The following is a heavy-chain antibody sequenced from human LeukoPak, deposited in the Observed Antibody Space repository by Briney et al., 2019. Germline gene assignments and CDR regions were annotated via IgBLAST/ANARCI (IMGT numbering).Heavy chain of an antibody. CDR1: GDTFKSYA. CDR2: IIPFFAKA. Sequence: GASVKVSCKASGDTFKSYAFTWVRQAPGQGLEWMGGIIPFFAKANFAQKFQGRVTITADESTSTAYMELSSLRSEDTAVFYCAASKRYCSGGGCYTGAHKYYMDVWGKGTTVIISS. CDR3: AASKRYCSGGGCYTGAHKYYMDV. J-gene: IGHJ6*03. V-gene: IGHV1-69*13. D-gene: IGHD2-15*01.